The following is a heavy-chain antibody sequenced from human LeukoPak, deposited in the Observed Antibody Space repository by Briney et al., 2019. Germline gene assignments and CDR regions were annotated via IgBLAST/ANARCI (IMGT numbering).Heavy chain of an antibody. Sequence: SQTLSLTCALSGVSMSCGGYSWIWIRQPPGKGLEWIGYIYHSGSTYYNPSLKSRVTISVDRSKNQFSLKLSSVTAADTAVYDCARAKAVAGSRGDAFYMWGQGTMVTVSS. J-gene: IGHJ3*02. V-gene: IGHV4-30-2*01. D-gene: IGHD6-19*01. CDR3: ARAKAVAGSRGDAFYM. CDR2: IYHSGST. CDR1: GVSMSCGGYS.